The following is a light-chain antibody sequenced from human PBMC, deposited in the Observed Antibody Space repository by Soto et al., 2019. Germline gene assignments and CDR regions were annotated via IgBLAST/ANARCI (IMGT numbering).Light chain of an antibody. Sequence: EIVLTQSPGTLSLSPGERATLSCRASQSVSSHFLAWYQQKPGQAPRLLIYGASSRATGIPDRFSGSGSGPDFTLTIDRLEPEDFAVYFCQEYGSSLFYTFGQGTKLEIK. CDR1: QSVSSHF. V-gene: IGKV3-20*01. J-gene: IGKJ2*01. CDR3: QEYGSSLFYT. CDR2: GAS.